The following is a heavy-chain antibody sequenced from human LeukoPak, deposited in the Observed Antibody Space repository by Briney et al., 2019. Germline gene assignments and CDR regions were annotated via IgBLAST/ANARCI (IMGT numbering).Heavy chain of an antibody. CDR1: GGSISFYY. V-gene: IGHV4-59*12. J-gene: IGHJ4*02. D-gene: IGHD3-3*01. Sequence: SETLSLTCTVSGGSISFYYWSWLRQPPGKGLEWIGYVYYTGNTNYNPSLKSRVTISVDTSKDQFSLKLSSVTAADTAVYHCARAFGVVDYFDYWGQGTLVTVSS. CDR2: VYYTGNT. CDR3: ARAFGVVDYFDY.